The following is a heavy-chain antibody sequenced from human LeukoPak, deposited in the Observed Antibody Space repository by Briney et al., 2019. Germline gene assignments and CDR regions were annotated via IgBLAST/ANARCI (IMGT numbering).Heavy chain of an antibody. CDR3: ARGSSVTGYIY. J-gene: IGHJ4*02. CDR2: INQDGSEK. D-gene: IGHD3-9*01. CDR1: TFTFSNYW. V-gene: IGHV3-7*01. Sequence: GGSLRLSCAASTFTFSNYWMSWVRQAPGKGLEWVANINQDGSEKYYVDSVKGRFTISRDNAKKSLDLQMNSLRAEDTAVYYCARGSSVTGYIYGGQGTLVTVSS.